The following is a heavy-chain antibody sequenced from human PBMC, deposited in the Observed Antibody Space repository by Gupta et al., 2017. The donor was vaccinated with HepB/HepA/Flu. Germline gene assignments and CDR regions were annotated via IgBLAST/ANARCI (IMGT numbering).Heavy chain of an antibody. CDR3: ARATGGTYSTAEYFHH. Sequence: EVQLVESGGGFVQPGGSLRLSCAASGCTVSNHYMARTRQGPGKGLEWVSVIYNGGNTYYADSVKGRFTISRDNYKNTLYLQMNNVSADDTAVYHCARATGGTYSTAEYFHHWGQGTLVTVSA. V-gene: IGHV3-66*01. J-gene: IGHJ1*01. CDR1: GCTVSNHY. CDR2: IYNGGNT. D-gene: IGHD1-26*01.